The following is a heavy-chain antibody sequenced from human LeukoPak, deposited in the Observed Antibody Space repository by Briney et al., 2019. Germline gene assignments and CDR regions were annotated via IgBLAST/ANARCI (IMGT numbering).Heavy chain of an antibody. CDR3: AREVIVGAFYYGMDV. J-gene: IGHJ6*02. D-gene: IGHD1-26*01. CDR2: ISAYNGNT. V-gene: IGHV1-18*01. CDR1: GYTFTSYG. Sequence: GASVKVSRKASGYTFTSYGISWVRQAPGQGLEWMGWISAYNGNTNYAQKLQGRVTMTTDTSTSTAYMELRSLRSDDTAVYYCAREVIVGAFYYGMDVWGQGTTVTVSS.